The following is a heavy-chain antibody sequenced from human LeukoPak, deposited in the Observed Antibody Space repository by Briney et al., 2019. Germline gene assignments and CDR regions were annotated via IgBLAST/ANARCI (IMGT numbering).Heavy chain of an antibody. D-gene: IGHD3-22*01. CDR2: IYYSGST. J-gene: IGHJ6*03. CDR3: ASRVGSSGYSYYYYYMDV. Sequence: SETLSLTCTVSGGSISSYYWSWIRQPPGKGLEWIGYIYYSGSTNYNPSLKSRVTISVDTSKNQFSLKLSSVTAADTAVYYCASRVGSSGYSYYYYYMDVWGKGTTVTVSS. V-gene: IGHV4-59*01. CDR1: GGSISSYY.